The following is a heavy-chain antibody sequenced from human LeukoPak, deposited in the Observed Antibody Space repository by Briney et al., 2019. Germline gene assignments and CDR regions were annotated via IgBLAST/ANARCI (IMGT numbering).Heavy chain of an antibody. V-gene: IGHV3-23*01. J-gene: IGHJ4*02. Sequence: SGGSLRLSCAASGFTFSSYAMGWVRQAPGKGLEWVSAISGTGGTTNYADSVKGRFTVSRGNSKNTLYLQMNSLRAEDTAVFYCARAALRGTYCYDCWGRGILVTVSP. CDR1: GFTFSSYA. CDR2: ISGTGGTT. D-gene: IGHD1-14*01. CDR3: ARAALRGTYCYDC.